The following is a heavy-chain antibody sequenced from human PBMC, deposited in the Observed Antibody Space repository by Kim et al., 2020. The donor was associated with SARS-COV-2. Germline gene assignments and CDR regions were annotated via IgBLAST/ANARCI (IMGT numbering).Heavy chain of an antibody. CDR2: ISSSSSYI. CDR3: ARDGDSSGYLSSGMDV. J-gene: IGHJ6*02. V-gene: IGHV3-21*01. Sequence: GGSLRLSCAASGFTFSSYSMNWVRQAPGKGLEWVSSISSSSSYIYYADSVKGRFTISRDNAKNSLYLQMNSLRAEDTAVYYCARDGDSSGYLSSGMDVWGQGTTVTVSS. CDR1: GFTFSSYS. D-gene: IGHD3-22*01.